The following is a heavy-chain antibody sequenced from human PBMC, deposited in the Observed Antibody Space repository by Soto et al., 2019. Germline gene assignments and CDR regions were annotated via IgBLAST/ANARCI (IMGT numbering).Heavy chain of an antibody. V-gene: IGHV1-18*01. J-gene: IGHJ3*02. CDR1: GYPFTSYG. Sequence: GXPVKGACTASGYPFTSYGIGWVRQAPGQGLEWMGWISAYNGNTNYAQKLQGRVTMTTDTSTSTAYMELRSLRSDDTAVYYCARVGAYYYDSSGSQGAFDIWGQRTMVTVSS. D-gene: IGHD3-22*01. CDR3: ARVGAYYYDSSGSQGAFDI. CDR2: ISAYNGNT.